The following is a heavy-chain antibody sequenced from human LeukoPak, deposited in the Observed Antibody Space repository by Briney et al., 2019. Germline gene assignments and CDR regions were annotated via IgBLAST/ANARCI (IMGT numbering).Heavy chain of an antibody. V-gene: IGHV1-46*01. D-gene: IGHD2-2*01. CDR1: GYIFTNYF. J-gene: IGHJ5*02. CDR2: INPSSGSI. CDR3: ASDSSKSSLADP. Sequence: ASVKVSCKASGYIFTNYFIHWVRQAPGQGLEWMGIINPSSGSITYAQKFQGRVTMTSDTSTSTVYMELSSLRSEDTAVYYCASDSSKSSLADPWGQGTLVTVSS.